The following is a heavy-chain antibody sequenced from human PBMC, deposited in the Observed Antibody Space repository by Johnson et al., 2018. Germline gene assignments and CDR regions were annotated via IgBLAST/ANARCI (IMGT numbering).Heavy chain of an antibody. D-gene: IGHD6-13*01. J-gene: IGHJ6*02. V-gene: IGHV3-33*01. Sequence: LVQSGGGVVQPGRSLRLSCAASGFTFSSYGMHWVRQAPGKGLEWVAVIWYDGSNKYYADPVKGRFPISRDNSKNTLYLQMNSLRAEDTAVYYCARAESSPHYGMDVWGQGTTVTVSS. CDR2: IWYDGSNK. CDR3: ARAESSPHYGMDV. CDR1: GFTFSSYG.